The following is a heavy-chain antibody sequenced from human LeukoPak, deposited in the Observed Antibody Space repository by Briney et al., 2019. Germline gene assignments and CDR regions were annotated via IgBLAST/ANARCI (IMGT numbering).Heavy chain of an antibody. V-gene: IGHV6-1*01. Sequence: SQTLSLTCAISGDSVSSNSAAWNWIRQSPSRGLEWLGRTYYRSKWYNDYAVSVKSRITINPDTSKNQFSLQLNSVTPEDTAVYYCSREAHNYYGSGNLFDYWGQGTLVTVSS. CDR3: SREAHNYYGSGNLFDY. J-gene: IGHJ4*02. CDR1: GDSVSSNSAA. CDR2: TYYRSKWYN. D-gene: IGHD3-10*01.